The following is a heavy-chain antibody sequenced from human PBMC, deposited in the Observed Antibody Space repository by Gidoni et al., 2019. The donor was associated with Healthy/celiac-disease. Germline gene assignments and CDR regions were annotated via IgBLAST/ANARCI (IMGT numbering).Heavy chain of an antibody. CDR2: IYYSGST. D-gene: IGHD3-22*01. CDR3: ARQVVVVPAFDY. V-gene: IGHV4-39*01. Sequence: QLQLQESGPGLVKPSETLSLTCTVSGGSTSSSSYYWGWIRQPPGKGLAWIGSIYYSGSTYYNPSLKSRVTISVDTSKNQFSLKLSSVTAADTAVYYCARQVVVVPAFDYWGQGTLVTVSS. J-gene: IGHJ4*02. CDR1: GGSTSSSSYY.